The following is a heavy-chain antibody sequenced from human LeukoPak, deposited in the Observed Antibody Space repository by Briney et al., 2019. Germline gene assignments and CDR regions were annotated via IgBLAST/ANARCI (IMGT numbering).Heavy chain of an antibody. CDR2: IYYSGNT. V-gene: IGHV4-39*02. CDR1: GGSISSSSYY. CDR3: ARDGRYSSSYYYYYYYMDV. Sequence: SETLSLTCAVSGGSISSSSYYWGWIRQPPGKGLEWIGSIYYSGNTYYNPSLKSRVTISLDTSRNQFSLKLSSVTAADTAVYYCARDGRYSSSYYYYYYYMDVWGKGTTVTVSS. D-gene: IGHD6-6*01. J-gene: IGHJ6*03.